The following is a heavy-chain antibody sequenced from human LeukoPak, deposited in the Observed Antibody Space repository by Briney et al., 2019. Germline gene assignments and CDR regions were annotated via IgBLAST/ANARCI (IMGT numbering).Heavy chain of an antibody. CDR2: IYHSGST. D-gene: IGHD4-17*01. Sequence: SETLSLTCNVSGYSISSGYYWGWIRQPPGKGLEWIGSIYHSGSTYYNPSLKSRVTISVDTSKNQFSLKLSSVTAADTAVYYCARYTVNTYWFDPWGQGTLVTVSS. V-gene: IGHV4-38-2*02. J-gene: IGHJ5*02. CDR1: GYSISSGYY. CDR3: ARYTVNTYWFDP.